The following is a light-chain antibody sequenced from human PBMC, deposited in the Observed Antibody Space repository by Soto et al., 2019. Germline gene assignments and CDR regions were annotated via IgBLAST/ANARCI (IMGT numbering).Light chain of an antibody. CDR3: CSFVGATPYV. J-gene: IGLJ1*01. CDR1: SSTVGGFNV. Sequence: QSALTQPASVSGSPGQSSTISCTGTSSTVGGFNVVSWYQQHPGKTPKVIIYEGIKRPSGVSNRFSGANSGSTSSLTIAGLQAEDEADYYCCSFVGATPYVFGTGTNLTVL. V-gene: IGLV2-23*01. CDR2: EGI.